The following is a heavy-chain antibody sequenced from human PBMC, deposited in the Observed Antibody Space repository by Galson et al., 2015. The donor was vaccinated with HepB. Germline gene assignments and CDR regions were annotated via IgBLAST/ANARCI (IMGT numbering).Heavy chain of an antibody. J-gene: IGHJ4*02. V-gene: IGHV2-70*11. D-gene: IGHD6-19*01. CDR2: IDWDDDK. Sequence: PALVKPTQTLTLTCTFSGFSLSTSGMCVSWIRQPPGKALEWLARIDWDDDKYYSTSLKTRLTISKDTSKNQVVLTMTNMDPVDTAMYYCARMIAVAGRASLDFDYWGQGTLVTVSS. CDR1: GFSLSTSGMC. CDR3: ARMIAVAGRASLDFDY.